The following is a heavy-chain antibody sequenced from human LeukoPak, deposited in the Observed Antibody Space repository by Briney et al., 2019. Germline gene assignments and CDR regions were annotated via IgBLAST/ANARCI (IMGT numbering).Heavy chain of an antibody. Sequence: ASVKVSCXASGYTFTSYDINWVRQATGQGLEWMGWMNPNSGNTGYAQKFQGRVTMTRNTSISTAYMELSSLRSEDTAVYYCARGYYDSSGYTDFQHWGQGTLVTVSS. CDR2: MNPNSGNT. V-gene: IGHV1-8*01. J-gene: IGHJ1*01. CDR1: GYTFTSYD. CDR3: ARGYYDSSGYTDFQH. D-gene: IGHD3-22*01.